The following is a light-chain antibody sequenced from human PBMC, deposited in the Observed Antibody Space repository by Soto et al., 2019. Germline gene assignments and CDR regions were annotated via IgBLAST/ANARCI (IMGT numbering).Light chain of an antibody. J-gene: IGKJ5*01. V-gene: IGKV1-39*01. Sequence: DIQMTQSPSSLSASVGDRVTITCRASQSISTYLNWYQQKPGKAPKVLIYAASSFQSGVPSRFSGSGSGTDFTLTISSLQPEDFATYFCQQSYSTPITFGQGTRLEIK. CDR1: QSISTY. CDR2: AAS. CDR3: QQSYSTPIT.